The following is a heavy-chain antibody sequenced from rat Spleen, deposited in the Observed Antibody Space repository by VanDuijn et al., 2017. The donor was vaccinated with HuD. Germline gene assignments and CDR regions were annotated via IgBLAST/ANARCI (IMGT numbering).Heavy chain of an antibody. CDR2: ITIGGDDT. CDR3: TRHAGYYNGDYVMDA. D-gene: IGHD1-1*01. V-gene: IGHV5-25*01. CDR1: GFTFSNYY. J-gene: IGHJ4*01. Sequence: EVQLVESGGGLVLPGRSMKLSCAASGFTFSNYYMVWVRQAPTKGLEWVASITIGGDDTYYRDSVKGRFTISRNNAKTILYLQMDSLRSEDTATYYCTRHAGYYNGDYVMDAWGQGASVTVSS.